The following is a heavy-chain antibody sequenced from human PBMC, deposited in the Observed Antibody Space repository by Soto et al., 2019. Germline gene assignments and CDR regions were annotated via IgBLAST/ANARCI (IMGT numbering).Heavy chain of an antibody. Sequence: PGGSLRLSCAASGFTLSNHDMYWVRQATGKSLERVSAIGIGGDTYYPASVKGRFTISRQNAKNSLYLQMNNLRAGDTAVYYCARGPGSPRYYNGMDVWGQGTTVTVSS. V-gene: IGHV3-13*01. CDR2: IGIGGDT. D-gene: IGHD3-10*01. CDR1: GFTLSNHD. CDR3: ARGPGSPRYYNGMDV. J-gene: IGHJ6*02.